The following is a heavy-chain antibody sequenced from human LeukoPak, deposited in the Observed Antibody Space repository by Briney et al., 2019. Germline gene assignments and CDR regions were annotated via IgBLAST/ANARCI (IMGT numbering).Heavy chain of an antibody. V-gene: IGHV1-2*06. CDR3: ATEDSRSGGYYHP. Sequence: ASVKVSCKASGYIFTDYRLHWVRQAPGQGLEWMGRINPKSGDTNYAQKFQGRVTMTSDTSITTAYMELRRLKFDDTAFYFCATEDSRSGGYYHPWGQGTLVTVSS. J-gene: IGHJ1*01. CDR1: GYIFTDYR. CDR2: INPKSGDT. D-gene: IGHD3-22*01.